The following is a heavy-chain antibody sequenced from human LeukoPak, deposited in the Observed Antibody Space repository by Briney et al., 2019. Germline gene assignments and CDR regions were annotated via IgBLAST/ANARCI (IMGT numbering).Heavy chain of an antibody. CDR1: GGSISSYY. CDR2: IYYSGST. Sequence: SETLSLTCTVSGGSISSYYWSWIRQPPGKGLEWIGYIYYSGSTNYHPSLKSRVTISVDTSKNQFSLKLSSVTAADTAVYYCARARLWAYYYDSSGHDAFDIWGQGTMVTVSS. D-gene: IGHD3-22*01. CDR3: ARARLWAYYYDSSGHDAFDI. J-gene: IGHJ3*02. V-gene: IGHV4-59*01.